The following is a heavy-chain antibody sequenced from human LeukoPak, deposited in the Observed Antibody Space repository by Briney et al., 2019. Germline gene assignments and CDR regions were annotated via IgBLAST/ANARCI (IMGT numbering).Heavy chain of an antibody. CDR2: IHHSGTT. J-gene: IGHJ4*02. D-gene: IGHD4-23*01. Sequence: SETLSLTCTVSGYSISSAYYWGWIRQHPEKGLEWLGSIHHSGTTYHNPSLKSRVTISVDTSKNQFSLRLSSVTAADTAVYYCARTRETTVGDFDSWGQGTLVTVSS. CDR3: ARTRETTVGDFDS. CDR1: GYSISSAYY. V-gene: IGHV4-38-2*02.